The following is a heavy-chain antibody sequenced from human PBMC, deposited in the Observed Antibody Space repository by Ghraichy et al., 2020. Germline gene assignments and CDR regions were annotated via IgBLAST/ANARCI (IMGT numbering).Heavy chain of an antibody. D-gene: IGHD4-17*01. Sequence: GGSLRLSCAASGFTFSSYAMHWVRQAPGKGLEWVAVISYDGSNKYYADSVKGRFTISRDNSKNTLYLQMNSLRAEDTAVYYCARDLADYGDYVGVNYYGMDVWGQGTTVTVSS. V-gene: IGHV3-30*04. CDR1: GFTFSSYA. CDR2: ISYDGSNK. CDR3: ARDLADYGDYVGVNYYGMDV. J-gene: IGHJ6*02.